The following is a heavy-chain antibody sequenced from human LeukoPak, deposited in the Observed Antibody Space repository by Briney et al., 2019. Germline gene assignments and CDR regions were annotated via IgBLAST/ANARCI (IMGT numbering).Heavy chain of an antibody. CDR1: GGSISSYY. V-gene: IGHV4-59*01. CDR2: IYYSGST. J-gene: IGHJ4*02. CDR3: AREVLNAYGDKIIDY. D-gene: IGHD4-17*01. Sequence: PSETLSLTCTVSGGSISSYYWSWIRQPPGKGLEWIGYIYYSGSTNYNPSLKSRVTISVDTSKNQFSLKLSSVTAADTAVYYCAREVLNAYGDKIIDYWGQGTLVTVSS.